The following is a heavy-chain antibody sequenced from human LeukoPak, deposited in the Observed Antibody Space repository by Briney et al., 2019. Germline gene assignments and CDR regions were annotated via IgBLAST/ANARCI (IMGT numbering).Heavy chain of an antibody. CDR2: IGYDGSQK. Sequence: GGSLRLSCAASGFSLSSYYMSWVRQAPGKGLEWMANIGYDGSQKNYDDSLKGRFTISRDNAKNSVYLQMNSLRAEDTAVYYRAREYFPPGLLTIVFDNWGQGTLVTVSS. CDR3: AREYFPPGLLTIVFDN. J-gene: IGHJ4*02. D-gene: IGHD3-9*01. V-gene: IGHV3-7*01. CDR1: GFSLSSYY.